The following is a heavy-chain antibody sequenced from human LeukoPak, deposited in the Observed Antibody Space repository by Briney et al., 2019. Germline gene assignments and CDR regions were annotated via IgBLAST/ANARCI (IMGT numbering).Heavy chain of an antibody. CDR3: AKGGDYGDYQGN. CDR1: GFTLNRFN. CDR2: IKSSGDSI. D-gene: IGHD4-17*01. J-gene: IGHJ4*02. Sequence: PGGSLRLSCAASGFTLNRFNMNWVRQAPGKGLEWISYIKSSGDSIYYAASVRGRFTISRDNVKNLLYLQMNSLRAEDTAVYYCAKGGDYGDYQGNWGQGTLVTVSS. V-gene: IGHV3-48*01.